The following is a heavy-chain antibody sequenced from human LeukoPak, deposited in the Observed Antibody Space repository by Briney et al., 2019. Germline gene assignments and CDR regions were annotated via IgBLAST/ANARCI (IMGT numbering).Heavy chain of an antibody. Sequence: PGGSLRLSCVASGFTFSTFWMTWVRQAPGKVLEWVANIKQDGTEKYYVDSVKGRFTISRDNAKNSLYVQMDSLRAEDTAVYYCAKGWSFDIRGQGTMVTVT. V-gene: IGHV3-7*01. CDR3: AKGWSFDI. CDR1: GFTFSTFW. CDR2: IKQDGTEK. J-gene: IGHJ3*02. D-gene: IGHD2-15*01.